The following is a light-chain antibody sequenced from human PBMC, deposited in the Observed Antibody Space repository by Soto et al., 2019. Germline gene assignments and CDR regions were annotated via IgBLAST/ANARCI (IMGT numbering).Light chain of an antibody. CDR2: KVS. Sequence: DVVMTQSPLSLPVTLGQPASISCRSSHSLVYSDGIAYLNWFQQRPGQLPTRLIYKVSYRDSAVRDRFSGSGSGTDFTLRISRVEYEDVVVYYCMQGTHWPPYTFSQGTKLEIK. CDR3: MQGTHWPPYT. J-gene: IGKJ2*01. V-gene: IGKV2-30*01. CDR1: HSLVYSDGIAY.